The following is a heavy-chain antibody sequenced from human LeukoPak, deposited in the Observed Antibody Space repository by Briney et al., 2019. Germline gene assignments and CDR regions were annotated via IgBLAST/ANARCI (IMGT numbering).Heavy chain of an antibody. CDR3: ARGDVYSSSREVDY. D-gene: IGHD6-6*01. J-gene: IGHJ4*02. CDR2: IWYDGSNK. CDR1: GFTFSSYG. Sequence: PGRSQRLSCAASGFTFSSYGMHWVRQAPGKGLEWVAVIWYDGSNKYYADSVKGRFTISRDNSKNTLYLQMNSLRAEDTAVYYCARGDVYSSSREVDYWGQGTLVTVSS. V-gene: IGHV3-33*01.